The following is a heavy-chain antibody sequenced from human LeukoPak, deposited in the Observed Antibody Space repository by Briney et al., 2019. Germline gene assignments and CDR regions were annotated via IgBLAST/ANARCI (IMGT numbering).Heavy chain of an antibody. Sequence: ASVKVSCKASGYTFTSYGISWVRQAPGQGLEWMGWICAYNGNTNYAQKVQGRVTMTTDTSTSTAYMELRSLRSDDTAVYYCAKVHPSGSYHKYWGQGTLVAVSS. D-gene: IGHD3-10*01. J-gene: IGHJ4*02. V-gene: IGHV1-18*01. CDR2: ICAYNGNT. CDR3: AKVHPSGSYHKY. CDR1: GYTFTSYG.